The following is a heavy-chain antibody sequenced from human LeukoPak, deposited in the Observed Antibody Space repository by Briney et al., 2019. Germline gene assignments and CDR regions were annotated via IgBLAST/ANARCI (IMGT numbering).Heavy chain of an antibody. Sequence: PSETLSLTCAVSGYSISSGYYWGWIRQPPGKGLEWIGSIYHSGSTYYNPSLRSRVTISVDTPKNQFSLKLSSVTAADTAVYYCARLPYSSSSDYWGQGTLVTVSS. J-gene: IGHJ4*02. CDR2: IYHSGST. CDR3: ARLPYSSSSDY. CDR1: GYSISSGYY. D-gene: IGHD6-6*01. V-gene: IGHV4-38-2*01.